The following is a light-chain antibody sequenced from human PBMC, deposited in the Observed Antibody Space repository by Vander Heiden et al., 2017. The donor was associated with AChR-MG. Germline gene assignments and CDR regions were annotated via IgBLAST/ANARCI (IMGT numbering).Light chain of an antibody. V-gene: IGLV2-11*01. CDR1: SSDVGGYNY. CDR3: CSYAGSYPLV. Sequence: SALTQPRSVSGSPGQSVTISCTGTSSDVGGYNYISWYQQHPGKAPKLMIYDVTKRPSGVPDRFSGSKSGNTASLTISGLQAEDEADYYCCSYAGSYPLVFGGGTKLTVL. J-gene: IGLJ3*02. CDR2: DVT.